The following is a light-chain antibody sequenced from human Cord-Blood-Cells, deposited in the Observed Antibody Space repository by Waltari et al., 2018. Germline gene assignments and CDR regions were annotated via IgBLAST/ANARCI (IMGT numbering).Light chain of an antibody. J-gene: IGLJ3*02. CDR1: SSDVGGYND. Sequence: QSALTQPASVSGSPGQSITIPCTGTSSDVGGYNDVSWYQQHPGKAPKLMIYDVSNRPSGFSNRFSGSKSGNTASLTISGLQAEDEADYYCSSYTSSSTWVFGGGTKLTVL. CDR3: SSYTSSSTWV. V-gene: IGLV2-14*03. CDR2: DVS.